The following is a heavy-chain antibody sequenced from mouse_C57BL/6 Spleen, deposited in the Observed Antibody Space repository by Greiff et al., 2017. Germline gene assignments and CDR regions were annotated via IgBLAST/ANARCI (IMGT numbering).Heavy chain of an antibody. J-gene: IGHJ1*03. CDR3: ARYSNYGYFDD. CDR2: IWGVGST. Sequence: VQLQESGPGLVAPSQSLSITCTVSGFSLTSSGVDWVRQSPGKGLEWLGVIWGVGSTNYNSALKSRLSLSKDNSKSQVFLKMNSLQTDDTAMYYCARYSNYGYFDDWGTGTTVTVSS. V-gene: IGHV2-6*01. CDR1: GFSLTSSG. D-gene: IGHD2-5*01.